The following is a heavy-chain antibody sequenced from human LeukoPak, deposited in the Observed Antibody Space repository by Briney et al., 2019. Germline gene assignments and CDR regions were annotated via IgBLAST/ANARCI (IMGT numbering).Heavy chain of an antibody. CDR3: ARDVPGYSSSWYSYFDY. D-gene: IGHD6-13*01. CDR1: GFTFSSYS. Sequence: GGSLRLSCAASGFTFSSYSMNWVRQAPGKGLEWVSSISSSSSYIYYADSVKGRFTISRDNAKNSLYLQMNSLRAEDTAVYYCARDVPGYSSSWYSYFDYWGQGTLVTVSS. CDR2: ISSSSSYI. V-gene: IGHV3-21*01. J-gene: IGHJ4*02.